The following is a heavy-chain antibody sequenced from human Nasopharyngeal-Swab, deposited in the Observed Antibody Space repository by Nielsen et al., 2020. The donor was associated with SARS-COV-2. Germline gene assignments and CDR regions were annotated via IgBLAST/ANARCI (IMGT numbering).Heavy chain of an antibody. CDR2: ISSSSSYI. Sequence: GGSLRISCAASGFTFSSYSMNWVRKAPGKGLEGVPSISSSSSYIYYADSVKGRFTISRDNSKNSLYLQMNSLRAEDTAVYYCARDQIPSYYYVSSGPNQIDYWGQGTLVTVSS. CDR1: GFTFSSYS. D-gene: IGHD3-22*01. J-gene: IGHJ4*02. CDR3: ARDQIPSYYYVSSGPNQIDY. V-gene: IGHV3-21*01.